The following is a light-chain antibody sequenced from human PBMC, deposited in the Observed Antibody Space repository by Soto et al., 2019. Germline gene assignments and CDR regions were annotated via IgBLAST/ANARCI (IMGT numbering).Light chain of an antibody. J-gene: IGKJ5*01. CDR2: DTS. CDR1: QSVSSY. CDR3: QQRHNWPIT. V-gene: IGKV3-11*01. Sequence: EIVFSQSPSTLSLSPGERATLSCRASQSVSSYLAWYQQKPGQAPRLLIYDTSNRATGIPARFSGSGSGTDFTLTISSLEPADFGVYYCQQRHNWPITFGQGTRLEIK.